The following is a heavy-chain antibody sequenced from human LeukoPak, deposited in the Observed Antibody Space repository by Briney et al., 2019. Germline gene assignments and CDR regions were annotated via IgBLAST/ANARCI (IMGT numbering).Heavy chain of an antibody. CDR3: ARGVSTINFDF. V-gene: IGHV4-61*02. J-gene: IGHJ4*02. CDR1: GGSTSSSTHY. D-gene: IGHD5/OR15-5a*01. CDR2: IYASGST. Sequence: SQTLSLTCTVSGGSTSSSTHYWSWIRQPAGKGLEWIGRIYASGSTNYNPSLKGRATISVDTSKNQFSLTLSSVSAAYTSVYSRARGVSTINFDFGGQGTLVTVSS.